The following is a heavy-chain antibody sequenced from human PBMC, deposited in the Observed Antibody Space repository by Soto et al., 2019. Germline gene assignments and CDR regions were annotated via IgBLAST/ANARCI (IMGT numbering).Heavy chain of an antibody. CDR3: AREEVAVVAATPFDY. J-gene: IGHJ4*02. CDR1: GGSFSGYY. Sequence: QVQLQQWGAGLLKPSETLSLTCAVYGGSFSGYYWSWIRQPPGKGLEWIGEINHSGSTNYNPSLKSRVTISVDTSKNQFSLKLSSVTAADTAVYYCAREEVAVVAATPFDYWGQGTLDTVSS. CDR2: INHSGST. D-gene: IGHD2-15*01. V-gene: IGHV4-34*01.